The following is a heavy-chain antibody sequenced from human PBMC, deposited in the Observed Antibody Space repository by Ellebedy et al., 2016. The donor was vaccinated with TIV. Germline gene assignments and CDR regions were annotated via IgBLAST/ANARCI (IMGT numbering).Heavy chain of an antibody. CDR2: ISGSGGST. Sequence: GESLKISXAASGFTFSSYAMSWVRQAPGKGLEWVSAISGSGGSTYYADSVKGRFTISRDNSKNTLYLQMNSLRAEDTAVYYCAKDRDQVVSVATGDYWGQGTLVTVSS. V-gene: IGHV3-23*01. J-gene: IGHJ4*02. D-gene: IGHD2-2*01. CDR1: GFTFSSYA. CDR3: AKDRDQVVSVATGDY.